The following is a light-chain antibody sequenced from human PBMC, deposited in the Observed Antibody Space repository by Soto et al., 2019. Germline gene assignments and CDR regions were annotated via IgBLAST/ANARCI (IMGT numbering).Light chain of an antibody. J-gene: IGKJ4*02. V-gene: IGKV3-15*01. Sequence: VMAQSPATLSVAPGDTVTLSCRTSNNIYSDLAWYHQKPGQSPRLLISGASTRATGVPARFSGSGFATEVSITIISLPSEDVGINYCRQYKYWPPVTFGGGTRVEIK. CDR2: GAS. CDR1: NNIYSD. CDR3: RQYKYWPPVT.